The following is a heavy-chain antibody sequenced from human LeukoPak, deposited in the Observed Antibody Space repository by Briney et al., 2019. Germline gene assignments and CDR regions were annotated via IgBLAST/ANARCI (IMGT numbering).Heavy chain of an antibody. Sequence: SETLPLTCTVSGGSISSYYWSWIRQPPGKGLEWIGYIYYSGSTNYNPSLKSRVTISVDTSKNQFSLKLSSVTAADTAVYYCARGLGYCSGGSCYGNDAFDIWGQGTMVTVSS. D-gene: IGHD2-15*01. V-gene: IGHV4-59*01. CDR1: GGSISSYY. CDR2: IYYSGST. J-gene: IGHJ3*02. CDR3: ARGLGYCSGGSCYGNDAFDI.